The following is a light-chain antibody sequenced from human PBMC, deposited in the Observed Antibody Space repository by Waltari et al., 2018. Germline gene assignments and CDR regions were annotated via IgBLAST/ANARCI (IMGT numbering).Light chain of an antibody. V-gene: IGKV3-11*01. J-gene: IGKJ2*01. CDR2: DAS. CDR3: QHRRNWPYT. CDR1: QSVSIY. Sequence: DIVLTQSPATLSLSPGARATLSCSASQSVSIYLAWYQQKPGQAPRLLSYDASTRATGIPARFSGSGSGTDFTLTVSSLEPEDFAVYYCQHRRNWPYTFGQGTKLEI.